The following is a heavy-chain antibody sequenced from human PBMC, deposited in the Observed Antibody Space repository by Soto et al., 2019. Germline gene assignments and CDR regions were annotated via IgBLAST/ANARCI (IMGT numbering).Heavy chain of an antibody. D-gene: IGHD3-10*01. Sequence: PGESLKISCKGSGYSFAGYWITWVRQKPGKGLEWMGRIDPSDSQTYYSPSFRGHVTISATKSITTVFLQWSSLRASDTAMYYCARRRELYYYGMDVWGQGTTVTVSS. V-gene: IGHV5-10-1*01. J-gene: IGHJ6*02. CDR3: ARRRELYYYGMDV. CDR1: GYSFAGYW. CDR2: IDPSDSQT.